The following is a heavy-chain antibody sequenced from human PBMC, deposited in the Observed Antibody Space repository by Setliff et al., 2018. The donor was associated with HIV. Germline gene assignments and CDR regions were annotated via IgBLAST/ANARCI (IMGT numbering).Heavy chain of an antibody. V-gene: IGHV4-38-2*02. CDR2: IYHSGST. CDR3: ARDGGRTGYSSSSDQ. CDR1: GFSISSGYY. D-gene: IGHD6-13*01. J-gene: IGHJ4*02. Sequence: LSLTCAVSGFSISSGYYWGWIRQPPGKGLEWIGTIYHSGSTYYSPSLMSRVTISVDTSRNQISLKLNSVTAADTAVYYCARDGGRTGYSSSSDQWGQGTLVAVSS.